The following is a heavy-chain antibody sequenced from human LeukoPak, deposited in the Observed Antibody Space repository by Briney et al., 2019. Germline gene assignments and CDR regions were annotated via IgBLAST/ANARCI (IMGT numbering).Heavy chain of an antibody. V-gene: IGHV4-30-2*01. CDR2: IYHSGST. J-gene: IGHJ4*02. CDR1: GGSISSGGYY. D-gene: IGHD3-10*01. Sequence: SETLSLTCTVSGGSISSGGYYWSWIRQPPGKGLEWIGYIYHSGSTYYNPSLESRVTISVDRSKNQFSLKLSSVTAADTAVYYCARDLGQPLVPLYYYGIDVWGQGTLVTVSS. CDR3: ARDLGQPLVPLYYYGIDV.